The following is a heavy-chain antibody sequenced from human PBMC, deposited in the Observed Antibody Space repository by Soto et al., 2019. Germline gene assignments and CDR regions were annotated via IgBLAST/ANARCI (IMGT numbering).Heavy chain of an antibody. CDR3: ARRYCSSTSCQSPFDY. CDR1: GFTFSSYA. D-gene: IGHD2-2*01. J-gene: IGHJ4*02. CDR2: IWYDGSNK. Sequence: GGSLRLSCAASGFTFSSYAMHWVRQAPGKGLEWVAVIWYDGSNKYYADSVKGRFTISRDNSKNTLYLQMNSLRAEDTAVYYCARRYCSSTSCQSPFDYWGQGTLVTVSS. V-gene: IGHV3-33*01.